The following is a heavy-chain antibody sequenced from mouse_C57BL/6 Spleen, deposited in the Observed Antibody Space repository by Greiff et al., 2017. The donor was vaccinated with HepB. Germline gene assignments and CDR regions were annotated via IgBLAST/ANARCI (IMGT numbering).Heavy chain of an antibody. CDR2: IYPGDGDT. V-gene: IGHV1-80*01. D-gene: IGHD1-1*01. CDR3: ARDGSSPLYYAMDY. J-gene: IGHJ4*01. CDR1: GYAFSSYW. Sequence: QVHVKQSGAELVKPGASVKISCKASGYAFSSYWMNWVKQRPGKGLEWIGQIYPGDGDTNYNGKFKGKATLTADKSSSTAYMQLSSLTSEDSAVYFCARDGSSPLYYAMDYWGQGTSVTVSS.